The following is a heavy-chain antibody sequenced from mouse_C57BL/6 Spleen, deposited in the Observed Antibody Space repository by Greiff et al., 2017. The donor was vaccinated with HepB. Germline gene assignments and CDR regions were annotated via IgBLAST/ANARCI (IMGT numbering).Heavy chain of an antibody. V-gene: IGHV1-19*01. CDR2: INPYNGGT. CDR3: ARSDSEAWFAY. D-gene: IGHD2-4*01. J-gene: IGHJ3*01. Sequence: VQLKQSGPVLVKPGASVKMSCKASGYTFTDYYMNWVKQSHGKSLEWIGVINPYNGGTSYNQKFKGKATLTVDKSSSTAYMELNSLTSEDSAVYYCARSDSEAWFAYWGQGPLVTVSA. CDR1: GYTFTDYY.